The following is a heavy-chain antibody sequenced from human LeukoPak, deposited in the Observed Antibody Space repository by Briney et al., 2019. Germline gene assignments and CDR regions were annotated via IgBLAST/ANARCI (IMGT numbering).Heavy chain of an antibody. CDR1: GFTLSSYA. Sequence: GGSLRLSCAASGFTLSSYAMNWVRQAPGKGLEWVSSISGSGGSTYYADSVKGRFTISRDNSKNTLYLQMTSLTAEDTAVYYCAKLPTLYSSSSTYWGQGTLVTVSS. CDR3: AKLPTLYSSSSTY. V-gene: IGHV3-23*01. CDR2: ISGSGGST. J-gene: IGHJ4*02. D-gene: IGHD6-6*01.